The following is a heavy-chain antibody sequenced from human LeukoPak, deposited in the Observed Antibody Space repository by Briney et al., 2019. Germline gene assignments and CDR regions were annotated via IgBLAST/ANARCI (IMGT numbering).Heavy chain of an antibody. CDR1: GYTFTGYY. CDR2: INPNSGGT. CDR3: ARTYYYDSSGYYYAVNWFDP. J-gene: IGHJ5*02. V-gene: IGHV1-2*02. Sequence: GASVKVSCKASGYTFTGYYMHWVRQAPGQGLEWMGWINPNSGGTNYAQKFQGRVTMTRDTSISTAYMGLSRLRSDDTAVYYCARTYYYDSSGYYYAVNWFDPWGQGTLVTVSS. D-gene: IGHD3-22*01.